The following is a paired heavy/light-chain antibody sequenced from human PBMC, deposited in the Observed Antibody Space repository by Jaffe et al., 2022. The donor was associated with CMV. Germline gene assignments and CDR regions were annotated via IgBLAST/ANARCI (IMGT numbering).Light chain of an antibody. J-gene: IGKJ3*01. CDR3: QQYNSYPLA. V-gene: IGKV1-5*03. CDR1: QSISSW. CDR2: KAS. Sequence: DIQMTQSPSTLSASVGDRVTITCRASQSISSWLAWYQQKPGKAPKLLIYKASSLESGVPSRFSGSGSGTEFTLTISSLQPDDFATYYCQQYNSYPLAFGPGTKVDIK.
Heavy chain of an antibody. Sequence: QVQLVQSGAEVKKPGASVKVSCKASGYTFTSYDINWVRQATGQGLEWMGWMNPNSGNTGYAQKFQGRVTMTRNTSISTAYMELSSLRSEDTAVYYCARGVYDYVWGSYRFEPFDYWGQGTLVTVSS. CDR1: GYTFTSYD. V-gene: IGHV1-8*01. CDR3: ARGVYDYVWGSYRFEPFDY. D-gene: IGHD3-16*02. J-gene: IGHJ4*02. CDR2: MNPNSGNT.